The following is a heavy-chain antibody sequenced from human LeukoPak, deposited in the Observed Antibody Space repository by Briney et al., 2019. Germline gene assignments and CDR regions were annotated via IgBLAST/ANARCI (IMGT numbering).Heavy chain of an antibody. J-gene: IGHJ4*02. V-gene: IGHV5-51*01. CDR2: IYPGDSDT. Sequence: GESLQISCQGSGSSFTNYWIAWVRQMPGKDLEWMGLIYPGDSDTTYSPSFQGQVTISVDKSISTAYLQWSSLKASDTAMYYCARRVPDYGVETFDYWGQGTLVTVSS. CDR3: ARRVPDYGVETFDY. D-gene: IGHD4-17*01. CDR1: GSSFTNYW.